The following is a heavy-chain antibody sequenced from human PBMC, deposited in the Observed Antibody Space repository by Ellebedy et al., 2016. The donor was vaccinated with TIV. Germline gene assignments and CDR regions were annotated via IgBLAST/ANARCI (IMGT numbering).Heavy chain of an antibody. CDR1: GFTFSNYW. CDR3: AGSRGVSY. J-gene: IGHJ4*02. V-gene: IGHV3-7*01. Sequence: GESLKISCAASGFTFSNYWMTWVRQAPGKGPECVANIKQDGSEKYYVVSVKGRFTISRDNAKNSLYLQMNSLRAEETAVYFCAGSRGVSYWGQGTLVTVSS. D-gene: IGHD2-8*01. CDR2: IKQDGSEK.